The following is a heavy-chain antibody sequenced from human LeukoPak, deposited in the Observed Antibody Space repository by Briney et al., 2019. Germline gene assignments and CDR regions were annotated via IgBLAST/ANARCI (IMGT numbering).Heavy chain of an antibody. CDR3: AREGPDGDFDC. CDR1: GASINSYY. CDR2: AYHIGST. V-gene: IGHV4-59*01. J-gene: IGHJ4*02. D-gene: IGHD5-24*01. Sequence: SETLSLTCTVSGASINSYYWTWIRQSPGKGLEWIGYAYHIGSTNYHPSLKSRVSISIDKSRNQFSLNLRSVTAADTAIYYCAREGPDGDFDCWGQGNLVTVSS.